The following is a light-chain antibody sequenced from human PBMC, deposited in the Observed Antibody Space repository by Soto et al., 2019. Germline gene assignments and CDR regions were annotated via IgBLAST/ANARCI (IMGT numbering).Light chain of an antibody. J-gene: IGLJ2*01. Sequence: QPVLTQSPSASASLGASVKLTCTLSSGHSNYAIAWHQQQPEKGPRYLMKLNSDGSHIKGDGIPDRFSGSSSGAERYLTISSLQSEDEADYYCQTWGTGIQIVGGGTKLTVI. CDR1: SGHSNYA. CDR2: LNSDGSH. CDR3: QTWGTGIQI. V-gene: IGLV4-69*01.